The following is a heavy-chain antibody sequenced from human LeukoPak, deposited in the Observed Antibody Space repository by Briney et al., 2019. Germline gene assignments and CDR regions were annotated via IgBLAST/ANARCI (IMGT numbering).Heavy chain of an antibody. CDR2: ISYGGIDK. CDR3: ARESWSDSVAFDI. Sequence: PGGSLRLSCAASGFNFSSYAMHWVRQAPGEGLEWVGLISYGGIDKSYADSVKGRFTISRDSSKRTLYLQMNGLRAEDTAMYYCARESWSDSVAFDIWGLGTMVIVSS. V-gene: IGHV3-30*04. D-gene: IGHD3-3*01. CDR1: GFNFSSYA. J-gene: IGHJ3*02.